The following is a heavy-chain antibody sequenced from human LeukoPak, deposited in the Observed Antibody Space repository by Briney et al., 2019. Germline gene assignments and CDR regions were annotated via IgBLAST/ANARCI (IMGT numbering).Heavy chain of an antibody. Sequence: SGPTLVNPTQTLTLTCTFSGFSLSTSGVSVGWIRQPPGKALEWLALIFWDDDNRYSPSLKSRLTITKDTSKNQVVLTMTNMDPVDTATYYCAHATLVYDSSGYYMGWFDPWGQGTLVTVSS. J-gene: IGHJ5*02. D-gene: IGHD3-22*01. V-gene: IGHV2-5*02. CDR2: IFWDDDN. CDR3: AHATLVYDSSGYYMGWFDP. CDR1: GFSLSTSGVS.